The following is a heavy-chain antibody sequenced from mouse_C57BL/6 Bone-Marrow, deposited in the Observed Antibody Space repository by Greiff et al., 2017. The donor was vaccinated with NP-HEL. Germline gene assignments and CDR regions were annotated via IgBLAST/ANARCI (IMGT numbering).Heavy chain of an antibody. Sequence: EVKLMESGGGLVQPGGSLSLSCAASGFTFTDYYMSWVRQPPGKALEWLGFISNKANGYTTEYSASVKGRFTISRATSQSILYLHMNALRAEDSAAYYCARNHYYGSSLLYYAMDYWGQGTSVTVSS. CDR1: GFTFTDYY. V-gene: IGHV7-3*01. J-gene: IGHJ4*01. CDR2: ISNKANGYTT. CDR3: ARNHYYGSSLLYYAMDY. D-gene: IGHD1-1*01.